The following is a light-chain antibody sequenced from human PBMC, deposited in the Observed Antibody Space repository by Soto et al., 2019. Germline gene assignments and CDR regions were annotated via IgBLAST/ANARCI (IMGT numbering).Light chain of an antibody. CDR3: QKYNSDPLT. CDR2: PAS. V-gene: IGKV1-12*01. Sequence: DSQMTQPRSSLSASVGDRVTITCLASQGISSWLAWYQQKPGKAPKLLIYPASTLQAGVPSRFSGTGSGTDVTLTISSLQPEDWEAYYCQKYNSDPLTCGGGTNGDIK. J-gene: IGKJ4*01. CDR1: QGISSW.